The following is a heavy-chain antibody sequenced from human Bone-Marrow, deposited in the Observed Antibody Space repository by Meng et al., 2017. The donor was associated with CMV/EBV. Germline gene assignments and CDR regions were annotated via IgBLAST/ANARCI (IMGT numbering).Heavy chain of an antibody. CDR3: ARRLVREYYFDY. CDR2: ISAHNGNT. V-gene: IGHV1-18*01. D-gene: IGHD6-19*01. J-gene: IGHJ4*02. Sequence: ASVKVSCKASGYTFTSYGISWVRQAPGQGLEWMGWISAHNGNTRYTQKFQGRVTMTTDTSTKTAYMELSRLRSDDTAVYYCARRLVREYYFDYWGQGTLVTVSS. CDR1: GYTFTSYG.